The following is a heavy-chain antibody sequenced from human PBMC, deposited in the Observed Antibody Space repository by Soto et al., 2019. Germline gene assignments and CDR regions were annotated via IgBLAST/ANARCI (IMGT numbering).Heavy chain of an antibody. J-gene: IGHJ4*02. Sequence: QVQLQDSGPGLVKPSQTLSLTCTVSVGAISRGDYYWSWIRQPPGKGLEWIGYIYYSGSTYYNPTLPSRVTISVDTSTNQFSLKLSSVNAADTAVYYCARDGDHDYPAMRFDYWGQGTLVTVSS. CDR3: ARDGDHDYPAMRFDY. V-gene: IGHV4-30-4*01. CDR1: VGAISRGDYY. CDR2: IYYSGST. D-gene: IGHD2-2*01.